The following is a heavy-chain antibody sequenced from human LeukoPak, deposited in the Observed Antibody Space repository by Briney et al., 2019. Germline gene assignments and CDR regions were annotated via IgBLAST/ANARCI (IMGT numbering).Heavy chain of an antibody. D-gene: IGHD2-2*01. CDR3: AVYCSSTNCQRMGGPPFEH. V-gene: IGHV1-46*01. Sequence: GASVKVSCKASGYTFTSYYMHWVRQASGQGLEWMGIINPSGGSTSYAQKFQGRVTMTRDTSTSTVYMELSSLRSEDTAVYYCAVYCSSTNCQRMGGPPFEHWGQGALVTVSS. CDR1: GYTFTSYY. J-gene: IGHJ1*01. CDR2: INPSGGST.